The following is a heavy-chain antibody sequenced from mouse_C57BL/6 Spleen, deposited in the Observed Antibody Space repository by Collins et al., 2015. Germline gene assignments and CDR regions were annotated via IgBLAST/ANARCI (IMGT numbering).Heavy chain of an antibody. V-gene: IGHV14-4*01. Sequence: DYMHWVNQRPEQGLEWIGWIDPENGDTEYASKFQGKATITTDTSSNTAYLQLSSLTSEDTAVYYCTSYYVWGTGTTVTVPS. CDR3: TSYYV. D-gene: IGHD1-1*01. CDR2: IDPENGDT. J-gene: IGHJ1*03. CDR1: DY.